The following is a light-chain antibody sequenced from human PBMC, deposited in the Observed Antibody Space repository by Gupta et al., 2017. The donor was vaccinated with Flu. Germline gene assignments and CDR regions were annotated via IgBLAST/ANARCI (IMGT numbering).Light chain of an antibody. CDR2: DYT. CDR1: NIGQKR. V-gene: IGLV3-21*02. CDR3: HVWDTYSDHLGV. Sequence: SYVVTQPPSVSVAPGQAASITCGGNNIGQKRLHWFQQKPGQAPVLVVYDYTDRPSGIPERFSGSKSGNTATLTISRVEAGDEADYYCHVWDTYSDHLGVFGGGTRLTVL. J-gene: IGLJ2*01.